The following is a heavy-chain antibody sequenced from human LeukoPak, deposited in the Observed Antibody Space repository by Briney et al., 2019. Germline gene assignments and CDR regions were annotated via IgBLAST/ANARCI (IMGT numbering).Heavy chain of an antibody. D-gene: IGHD3-22*01. CDR1: GGSISNNKYF. J-gene: IGHJ4*02. V-gene: IGHV4-39*01. CDR3: ARRTHYEDCFDY. Sequence: PSETLSLTCTVSGGSISNNKYFWGWIRQPPGKGLEWIGSIHYTGSTYYNPSLKSRVTISVDTSKNQFSLKLSSVTAADTAVYYCARRTHYEDCFDYWGQGTLVTVSS. CDR2: IHYTGST.